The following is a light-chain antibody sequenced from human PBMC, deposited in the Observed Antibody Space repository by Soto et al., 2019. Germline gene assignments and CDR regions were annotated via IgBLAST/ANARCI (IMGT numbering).Light chain of an antibody. V-gene: IGKV3-20*01. CDR3: QQYGTSPFT. CDR2: GAS. CDR1: QSVSSSY. J-gene: IGKJ3*01. Sequence: EIVLTQSPGTLSLSPGERATLSCRASQSVSSSYLAWYQQKPGQAPRLLIYGASSRATGIPDRFSGGESGTDFTLTISRLEPEDFAVYYCQQYGTSPFTFGPGTKVDIK.